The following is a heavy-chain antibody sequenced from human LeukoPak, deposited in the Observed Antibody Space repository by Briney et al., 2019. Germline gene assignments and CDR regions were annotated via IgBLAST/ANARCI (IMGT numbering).Heavy chain of an antibody. CDR3: ARGTKRGLGAFDI. CDR1: GFTFSSYG. D-gene: IGHD3-10*01. CDR2: IRYDGSNK. Sequence: GGSLRLSCAASGFTFSSYGMHWVRQAPGKGLEWVAFIRYDGSNKYYADSVKGRFTISRDNSKNTLYLQMNSLRAEDTAVYYCARGTKRGLGAFDIWGQGTMVTVSS. J-gene: IGHJ3*02. V-gene: IGHV3-30*02.